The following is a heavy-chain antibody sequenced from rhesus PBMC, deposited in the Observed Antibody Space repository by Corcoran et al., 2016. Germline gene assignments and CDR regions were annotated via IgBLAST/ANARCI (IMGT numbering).Heavy chain of an antibody. CDR1: GFTFSSYW. J-gene: IGHJ6*01. D-gene: IGHD6-13*01. CDR2: INSGGGST. V-gene: IGHV3S42*01. Sequence: EVQLVESGGGLAKPGGSLRLSCAASGFTFSSYWMNWVRQTPGKGLECILAINSGGGSTYYADSVKGRFTISRDNSKNTLSLQMNSLRAEDTAVYYCAKEYSSWSGDGLDSWGQGVVVTVSS. CDR3: AKEYSSWSGDGLDS.